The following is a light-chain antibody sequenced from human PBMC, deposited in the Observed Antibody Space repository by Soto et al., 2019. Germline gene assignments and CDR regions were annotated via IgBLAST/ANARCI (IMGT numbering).Light chain of an antibody. CDR2: GAS. J-gene: IGKJ4*01. V-gene: IGKV3-15*01. CDR1: QSVSSD. Sequence: TQSLGTLSLSPGERSNLSCRAIQSVSSDLAWYQQKPGQAPRLLIFGASTRATDIPDRFSGSGYGTEFTLTISSLQSEDFAVYYCQQYSNWPPVLTFGGGTKVDI. CDR3: QQYSNWPPVLT.